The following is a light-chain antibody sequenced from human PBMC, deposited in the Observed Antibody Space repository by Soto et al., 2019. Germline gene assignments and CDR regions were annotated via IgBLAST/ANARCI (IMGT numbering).Light chain of an antibody. CDR1: QSVSTNY. V-gene: IGKV3-20*01. CDR3: HQYGSIPFT. Sequence: EIVLTQSPGTLSLSPGDRATLSCRASQSVSTNYLAWYQQSLGQAPRLLIYGASIRATDIPDRFSGSGSGTDFTLNISRLEPEDFAVYYCHQYGSIPFTFGPGTKVDIK. J-gene: IGKJ3*01. CDR2: GAS.